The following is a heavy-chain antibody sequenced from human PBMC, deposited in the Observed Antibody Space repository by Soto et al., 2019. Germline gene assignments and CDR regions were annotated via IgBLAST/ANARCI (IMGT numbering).Heavy chain of an antibody. CDR1: GGSITTGGRY. V-gene: IGHV4-31*02. J-gene: IGHJ3*02. CDR2: IYYSGNT. CDR3: AQALVFTGGDGFDI. Sequence: QVRLQEWGPGLVKPSQTLSLKCSVSGGSITTGGRYWSWIRQLPGKGLEWIGDIYYSGNTYYNAFLRMRVNISVEAAKNQFSLKLSSVTAADTAVYYWAQALVFTGGDGFDIWGQGRLVTVSS. D-gene: IGHD1-1*01.